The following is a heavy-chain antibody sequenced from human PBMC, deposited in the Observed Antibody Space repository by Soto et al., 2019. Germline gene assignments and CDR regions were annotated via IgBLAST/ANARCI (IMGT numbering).Heavy chain of an antibody. Sequence: KPSETLSLTCAVSGVSVTNGDYYWSWMRQSPGKGLEWIGNIYYSETTSYNPSLNSRLSISIDTSRNQFSPQLTSVTAADTAIYYCARQRRGGYWFDPWGQGTLVTVSS. V-gene: IGHV4-30-4*01. J-gene: IGHJ5*02. CDR2: IYYSETT. CDR1: GVSVTNGDYY. CDR3: ARQRRGGYWFDP.